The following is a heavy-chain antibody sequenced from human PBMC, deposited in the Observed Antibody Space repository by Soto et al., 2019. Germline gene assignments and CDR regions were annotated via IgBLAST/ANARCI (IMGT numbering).Heavy chain of an antibody. J-gene: IGHJ6*02. CDR3: ARAYQLLHFRPPLDV. CDR2: IYSGGST. D-gene: IGHD2-2*01. CDR1: GFTVSSNY. Sequence: PGGSLRLSCAASGFTVSSNYMSWVRQAPGKGLEWVSVIYSGGSTYYADSVKGRFTISRDNSKNTLYLQMNSLRAEDTAVYYCARAYQLLHFRPPLDVWGQGTTVTVSS. V-gene: IGHV3-53*01.